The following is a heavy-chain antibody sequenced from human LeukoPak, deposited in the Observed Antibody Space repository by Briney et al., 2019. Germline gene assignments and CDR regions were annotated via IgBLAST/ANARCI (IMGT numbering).Heavy chain of an antibody. CDR1: GFAFNIYS. D-gene: IGHD3-22*01. J-gene: IGHJ4*02. CDR2: ISGDGYTR. V-gene: IGHV3-23*01. CDR3: ARWLSSYEY. Sequence: GGSLRLSCAASGFAFNIYSMNWVRQAPGEGLQWVAAISGDGYTRYYADSVKGRFSISRDNSKNTVYLQMNSLRAEDTALYYCARWLSSYEYWGQGTLVTVSS.